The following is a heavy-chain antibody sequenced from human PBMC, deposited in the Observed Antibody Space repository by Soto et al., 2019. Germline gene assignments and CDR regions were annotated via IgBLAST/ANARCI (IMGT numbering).Heavy chain of an antibody. Sequence: QVQLVQSGAEVKKPGASVKVSCKASGYTFTSYDINWVRQATGQGLEWMGWMNPNSGNTGYAQKFQGRVTMTRNTSISTAYMERSSLRSEDTAVYYCARARRSGTEYYFDYWGQGTLVTVSS. CDR3: ARARRSGTEYYFDY. CDR2: MNPNSGNT. D-gene: IGHD6-6*01. CDR1: GYTFTSYD. J-gene: IGHJ4*02. V-gene: IGHV1-8*01.